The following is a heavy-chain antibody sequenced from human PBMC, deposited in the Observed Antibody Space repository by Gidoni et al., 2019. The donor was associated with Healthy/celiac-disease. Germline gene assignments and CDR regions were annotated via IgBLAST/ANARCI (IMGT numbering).Heavy chain of an antibody. CDR3: ARDNYCSGGSCYSDY. J-gene: IGHJ4*02. V-gene: IGHV1-69*04. Sequence: QVQLVPSGDEVKKPGSSVKVSCKAAGGTFSSYAISWVRQAPGQGLGWMGRIIPILGIANYAQKFQCRVTITADKSTSTAYMELSSLRSEDTAVYYCARDNYCSGGSCYSDYWGQGTLVTVSS. CDR2: IIPILGIA. CDR1: GGTFSSYA. D-gene: IGHD2-15*01.